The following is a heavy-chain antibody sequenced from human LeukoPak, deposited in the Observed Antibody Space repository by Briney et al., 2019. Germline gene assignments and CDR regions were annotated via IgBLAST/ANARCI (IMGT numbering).Heavy chain of an antibody. D-gene: IGHD4-23*01. V-gene: IGHV4-4*07. J-gene: IGHJ3*02. CDR1: GGSISRYY. CDR2: IYASGST. CDR3: AKDTDDYGGNESLFDI. Sequence: SETLSLTCTVSGGSISRYYWSWIRQPAGKGLEWIGRIYASGSTNYNPSLKSRVTMPVDTSKNQFSLKLSSVTAADTAVYYCAKDTDDYGGNESLFDIWGQGTMVTVSS.